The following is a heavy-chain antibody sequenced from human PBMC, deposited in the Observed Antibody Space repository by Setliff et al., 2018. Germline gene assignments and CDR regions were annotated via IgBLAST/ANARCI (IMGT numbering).Heavy chain of an antibody. V-gene: IGHV3-30*02. Sequence: GGSLRLSCAASGFTLNTYGISWVRQAPDKGLEWVTFIRSDGNKKYFGGSVKGRFSISRDNSKNTVYLQMNSPKIEDTAVYFCAKEQEITLVPGIIPDAFDLWGQGTMVTVSS. CDR2: IRSDGNKK. D-gene: IGHD3-10*01. CDR1: GFTLNTYG. CDR3: AKEQEITLVPGIIPDAFDL. J-gene: IGHJ3*01.